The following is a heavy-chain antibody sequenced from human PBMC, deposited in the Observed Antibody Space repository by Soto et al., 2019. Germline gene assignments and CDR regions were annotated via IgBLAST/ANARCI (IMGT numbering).Heavy chain of an antibody. D-gene: IGHD2-2*01. CDR3: AKKGYCSSTSCYPESPGDY. J-gene: IGHJ4*02. Sequence: GGSLRLSCAASGFTFSSYAMSWVRQAPGKGLEWVSAISGSGGSTYYADSVKGRFTISRDNSKNTLYLQMNSLRAEDTAVSYCAKKGYCSSTSCYPESPGDYWGQGTLVTVSS. CDR1: GFTFSSYA. V-gene: IGHV3-23*01. CDR2: ISGSGGST.